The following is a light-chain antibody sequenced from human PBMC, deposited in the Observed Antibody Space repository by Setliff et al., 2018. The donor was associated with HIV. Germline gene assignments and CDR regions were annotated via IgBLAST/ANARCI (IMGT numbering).Light chain of an antibody. CDR2: DVS. CDR3: SSYTTSSTRV. J-gene: IGLJ1*01. Sequence: QSALTQPASVSGSPGQSITISCTGSRSDIGTYNYVSWYQQQPGKAPKLMIYDVSNRPSGVSDRFSGAKSGNTASLTISGVQAEDEADYYCSSYTTSSTRVLGTGTKVTVL. V-gene: IGLV2-14*01. CDR1: RSDIGTYNY.